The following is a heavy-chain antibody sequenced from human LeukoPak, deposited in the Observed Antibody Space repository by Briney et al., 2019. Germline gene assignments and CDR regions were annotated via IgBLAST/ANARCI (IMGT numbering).Heavy chain of an antibody. V-gene: IGHV4-34*01. CDR2: INHSGST. CDR1: GGSFSGYY. D-gene: IGHD6-6*01. J-gene: IGHJ6*03. Sequence: PSETLSLTCAVYGGSFSGYYWSWIRQPPGKGLEWIGEINHSGSTNYNPSLKSRATISVDTSKNQFSLKLSSVTAADTAVYYCARARSQAARYYYYYYYMDVWGKGTTVTVSS. CDR3: ARARSQAARYYYYYYYMDV.